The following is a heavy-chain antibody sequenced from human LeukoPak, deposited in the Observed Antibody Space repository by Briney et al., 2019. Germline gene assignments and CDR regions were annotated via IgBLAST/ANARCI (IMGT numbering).Heavy chain of an antibody. CDR2: ISYDGSNK. V-gene: IGHV3-30*03. D-gene: IGHD4-17*01. Sequence: GGSLRLSCAASGLTFSSHWMHWVRQAPGKGLEWVAVISYDGSNKYYADSVKGRFTISRDNSKNTLYLQMNSLRAEDTAVYYCARDGGDYGDLQLDYWGQGTLVTVSS. CDR1: GLTFSSHW. CDR3: ARDGGDYGDLQLDY. J-gene: IGHJ4*02.